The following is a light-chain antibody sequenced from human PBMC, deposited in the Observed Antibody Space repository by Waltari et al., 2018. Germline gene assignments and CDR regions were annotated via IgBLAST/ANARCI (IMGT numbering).Light chain of an antibody. CDR2: SAS. J-gene: IGKJ4*01. Sequence: DIQMTQSPSSVSASVGDRVTITCRASQGISNWLAWYQQKQGKAPNLLVDSASNLQSGVPSRFSGSGSGTDFSRTISSLQAEDFATYYCQQTSTFPVTFGGGTEVEF. CDR3: QQTSTFPVT. CDR1: QGISNW. V-gene: IGKV1-12*01.